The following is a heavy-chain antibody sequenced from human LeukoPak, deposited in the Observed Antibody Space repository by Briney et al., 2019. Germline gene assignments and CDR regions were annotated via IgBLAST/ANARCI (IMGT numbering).Heavy chain of an antibody. J-gene: IGHJ4*02. D-gene: IGHD3-22*01. Sequence: ASVKVSCKASGYTFTSYYMHWVRQAPRQGLEWMGIINPSGGSTSYAQKFQGRVTMTRDMSTSTVYMELSSLRSEDTAVYYCAREITPPYYYDSSGDSFDYWGQGTLVTVSS. CDR1: GYTFTSYY. CDR3: AREITPPYYYDSSGDSFDY. V-gene: IGHV1-46*01. CDR2: INPSGGST.